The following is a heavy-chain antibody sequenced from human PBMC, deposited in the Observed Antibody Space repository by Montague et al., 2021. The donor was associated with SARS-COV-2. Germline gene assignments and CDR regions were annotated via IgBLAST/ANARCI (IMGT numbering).Heavy chain of an antibody. Sequence: SETLSLTCTVSGGPISSYYWSWTRQPPGKGLEWIGYIYYSGSTNYNSSLKSRVTMSVDTSKNQFSLQLSSVTAAATSLYYCASDRPRSYYYGSGTYTWGGYGMDVWGQGTTVTVSS. D-gene: IGHD3-10*01. V-gene: IGHV4-59*12. CDR3: ASDRPRSYYYGSGTYTWGGYGMDV. J-gene: IGHJ6*02. CDR1: GGPISSYY. CDR2: IYYSGST.